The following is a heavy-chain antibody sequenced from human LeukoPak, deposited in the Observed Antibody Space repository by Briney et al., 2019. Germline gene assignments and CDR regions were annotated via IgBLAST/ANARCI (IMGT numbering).Heavy chain of an antibody. CDR3: ARDKMDYYDSSGYFNHALDI. Sequence: SETLSLTCTVSGGSISSGGYYWSWIRQHPGKGLEWIGYIYYSGSTYYNPSLKSRVTISVDTSKNQFSLKLSSVTAADTAVYYCARDKMDYYDSSGYFNHALDIWGQGTMVTVSS. CDR2: IYYSGST. CDR1: GGSISSGGYY. J-gene: IGHJ3*02. D-gene: IGHD3-22*01. V-gene: IGHV4-31*03.